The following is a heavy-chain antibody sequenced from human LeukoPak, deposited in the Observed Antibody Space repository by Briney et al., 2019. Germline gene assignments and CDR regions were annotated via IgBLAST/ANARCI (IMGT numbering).Heavy chain of an antibody. CDR1: GFTFSTYA. CDR3: ARDKIVGPTTLDY. Sequence: GGSLRLSCAASGFTFSTYAMNWVRQAPGKGLEWVSSFGTRSTSIYYAHSVTGRFTISRDNAKNSLYLQMNSLRADDTAVYYCARDKIVGPTTLDYWGQGTLVTVSS. D-gene: IGHD1-26*01. CDR2: FGTRSTSI. J-gene: IGHJ4*02. V-gene: IGHV3-21*01.